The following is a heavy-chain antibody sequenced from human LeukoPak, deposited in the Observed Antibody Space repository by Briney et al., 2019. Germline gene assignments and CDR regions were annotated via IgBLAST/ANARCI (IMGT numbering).Heavy chain of an antibody. CDR2: IYYTGNT. J-gene: IGHJ4*02. Sequence: PSETLSLTCAVSGGSISSGGYSWSWIRQPPGKGMEFIAYIYYTGNTYFNPSLKSRVTISVDTSKNQFSLKLSSVTAADTAVYYCARDSYSIYGSGKASDYWGQGTLVTVSS. V-gene: IGHV4-30-4*07. CDR1: GGSISSGGYS. D-gene: IGHD3-10*01. CDR3: ARDSYSIYGSGKASDY.